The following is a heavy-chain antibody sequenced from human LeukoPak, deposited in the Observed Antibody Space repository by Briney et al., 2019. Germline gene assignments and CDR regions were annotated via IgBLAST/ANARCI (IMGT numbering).Heavy chain of an antibody. CDR3: ARLTGDRNWFDP. CDR2: INPNSGGT. J-gene: IGHJ5*02. D-gene: IGHD7-27*01. Sequence: ASVKVSCKASGYTFTGYYMHWVRQAHGQGLEWKGWINPNSGGTNYAQKFQGRVTMTRDTSISTAYMELSRLRSDDTAVYYCARLTGDRNWFDPWGQGTLVTVSS. CDR1: GYTFTGYY. V-gene: IGHV1-2*02.